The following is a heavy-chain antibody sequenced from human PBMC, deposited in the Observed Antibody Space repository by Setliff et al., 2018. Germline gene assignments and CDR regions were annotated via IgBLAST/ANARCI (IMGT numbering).Heavy chain of an antibody. Sequence: TLSLTCNVSGDSVSSTSHYWGWIRQPPGKGMEWIGSVYYSGYTYYNPSLQSRVTISVDMSKNQFSLILRSVTAADTAVYYCARGRMRGSCSGPSCTYDPFDIWGQGTPVTVSS. CDR3: ARGRMRGSCSGPSCTYDPFDI. CDR2: VYYSGYT. D-gene: IGHD2-2*01. CDR1: GDSVSSTSHY. V-gene: IGHV4-39*07. J-gene: IGHJ3*02.